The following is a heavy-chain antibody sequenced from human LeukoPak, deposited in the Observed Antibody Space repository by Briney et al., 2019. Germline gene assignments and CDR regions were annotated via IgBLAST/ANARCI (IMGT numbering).Heavy chain of an antibody. CDR2: IYRGGST. CDR3: ASGRVVAVSYYYYYYGMDV. D-gene: IGHD2-15*01. J-gene: IGHJ6*02. CDR1: GFTVSSNY. Sequence: GGSLRLSCAASGFTVSSNYMSWVRRAPGKGLEWVSVIYRGGSTYYADSVKGRFTISRDNSKNTLYLQMNSLRAEDTAVYYCASGRVVAVSYYYYYYGMDVWGQGTTVTVSS. V-gene: IGHV3-66*01.